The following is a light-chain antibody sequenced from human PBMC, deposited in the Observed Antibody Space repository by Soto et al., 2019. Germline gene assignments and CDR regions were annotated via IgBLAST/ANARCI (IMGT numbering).Light chain of an antibody. CDR1: QSISSW. CDR2: DAS. J-gene: IGKJ1*01. V-gene: IGKV1-5*01. CDR3: QQYNSYST. Sequence: DIQMIQSPSTLSASVGDRVTITCRASQSISSWLAWYQQKPGKAPKVLIYDASSLESGVPSRFSGSGSGTEFTLTISSLQPDDFATYYCQQYNSYSTFGQGTKVDIK.